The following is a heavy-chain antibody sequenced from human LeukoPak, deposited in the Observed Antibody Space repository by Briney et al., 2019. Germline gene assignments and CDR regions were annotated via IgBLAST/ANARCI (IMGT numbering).Heavy chain of an antibody. V-gene: IGHV3-20*04. D-gene: IGHD3-10*01. Sequence: PGGSLRLSCAASGFTFDDYGMSWVRQVPGKGLEWVSGLNWNGGSTGYTDSVKGRFTISRDNAKNSLYLQMNSLRAEDTALYYCARTYGSGSYYNYMDVWGKGTTVTVSS. CDR3: ARTYGSGSYYNYMDV. CDR2: LNWNGGST. CDR1: GFTFDDYG. J-gene: IGHJ6*03.